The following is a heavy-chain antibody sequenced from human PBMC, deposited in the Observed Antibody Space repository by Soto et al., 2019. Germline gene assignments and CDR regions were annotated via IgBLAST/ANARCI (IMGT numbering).Heavy chain of an antibody. CDR3: ARGLWVTRREGFDF. D-gene: IGHD2-21*01. CDR2: IYYSGRT. CDR1: GGSISSYY. Sequence: SETLSLTCTVSGGSISSYYWSWIRQPPGKGLEWIGYIYYSGRTNYNPSLKSRVTISIDRSKTQFSLKLSSVTAADTAVYDCARGLWVTRREGFDFPGQQTLVTVSA. V-gene: IGHV4-59*12. J-gene: IGHJ4*02.